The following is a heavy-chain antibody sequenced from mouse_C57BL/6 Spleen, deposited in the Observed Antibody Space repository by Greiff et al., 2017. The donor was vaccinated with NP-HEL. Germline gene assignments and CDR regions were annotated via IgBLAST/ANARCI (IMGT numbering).Heavy chain of an antibody. Sequence: VKLMESGPGLVAPSQSLSITCTVSGFSLTSYGVDWVRQSPGKGLEWLGVIWGVGSTNYNSALKSRLSISKDNSKSQVFLKMNSLQTDDTAMYYCARSTTVDAMDYWGQGTSVTVSS. D-gene: IGHD1-1*01. V-gene: IGHV2-6*01. J-gene: IGHJ4*01. CDR1: GFSLTSYG. CDR3: ARSTTVDAMDY. CDR2: IWGVGST.